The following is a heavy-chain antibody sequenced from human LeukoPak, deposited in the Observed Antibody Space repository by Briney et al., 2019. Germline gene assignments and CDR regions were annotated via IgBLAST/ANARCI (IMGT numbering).Heavy chain of an antibody. D-gene: IGHD2-15*01. J-gene: IGHJ6*02. CDR1: GGSISSYY. CDR2: IYYSGST. CDR3: ARARGKVVAGDYYYGMDV. Sequence: LETLSLTCTVSGGSISSYYWSWIRQPPGKGLEWIGYIYYSGSTNYNPSLKSRVTISVDTSKNQFSLKLSSVTAADTAVYYCARARGKVVAGDYYYGMDVWGQGTTVTASS. V-gene: IGHV4-59*01.